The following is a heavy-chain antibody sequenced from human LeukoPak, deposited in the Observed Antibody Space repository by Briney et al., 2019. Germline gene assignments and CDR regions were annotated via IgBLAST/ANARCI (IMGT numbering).Heavy chain of an antibody. V-gene: IGHV1-69*05. CDR2: IIPIFGTA. J-gene: IGHJ5*02. D-gene: IGHD4-23*01. CDR1: GGTFSSYA. Sequence: SVKVSCKASGGTFSSYAISWVRQAPGQGLEWMGGIIPIFGTANYAQKFQGRVTITTDESTSTAYMELSSLRSEDTAVYYCARACYGGNSSGEGWSDPWGQGTLVTVSS. CDR3: ARACYGGNSSGEGWSDP.